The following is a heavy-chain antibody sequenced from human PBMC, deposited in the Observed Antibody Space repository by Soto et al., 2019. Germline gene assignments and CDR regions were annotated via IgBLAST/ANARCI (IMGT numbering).Heavy chain of an antibody. CDR2: INGDGSVT. CDR1: GFTFRGYW. Sequence: EVQLVESGGGLIQPGGSLRLSCAASGFTFRGYWMHWVRQVPGKGLEWVLRINGDGSVTQCADSVKGRFTISRDNVNNPLHLQMCSLRAEDTAVYYCARSRYSGIDCDYWGQGVLVTVSS. J-gene: IGHJ4*02. D-gene: IGHD6-13*01. V-gene: IGHV3-74*03. CDR3: ARSRYSGIDCDY.